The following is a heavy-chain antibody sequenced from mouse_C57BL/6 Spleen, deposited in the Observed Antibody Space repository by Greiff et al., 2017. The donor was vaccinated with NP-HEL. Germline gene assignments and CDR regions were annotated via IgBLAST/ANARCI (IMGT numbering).Heavy chain of an antibody. CDR1: GYTFTSYG. CDR2: IYPRSGNT. CDR3: ARSGSGSAWFAY. Sequence: QVQLQQSGAELARPGASVKLSCKASGYTFTSYGISWVKQRTRQGLEWIGEIYPRSGNTYYNEKFKGKATLTADKSSSTAYMELRSLTSEDSAVYFCARSGSGSAWFAYWGQGTLVTVSA. V-gene: IGHV1-81*01. J-gene: IGHJ3*01. D-gene: IGHD3-2*02.